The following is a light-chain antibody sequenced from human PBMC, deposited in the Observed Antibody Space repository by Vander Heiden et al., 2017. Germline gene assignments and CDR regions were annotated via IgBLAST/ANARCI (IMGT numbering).Light chain of an antibody. V-gene: IGLV1-40*01. J-gene: IGLJ2*01. CDR2: GNN. CDR1: SSNIGAGYD. Sequence: QSMLTPPPSVSGAPGRRVTISCTGSSSNIGAGYDVHWYQRLPGTAPKLLIYGNNNRPSGVPDRFSGSRSGTSVSLAITGLQAEDEADYYCQSSDSSLGGLVFGGGTKLTVL. CDR3: QSSDSSLGGLV.